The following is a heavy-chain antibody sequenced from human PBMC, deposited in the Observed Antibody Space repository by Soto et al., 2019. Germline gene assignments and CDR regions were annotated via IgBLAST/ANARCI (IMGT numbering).Heavy chain of an antibody. D-gene: IGHD6-6*01. CDR2: IYYSGST. Sequence: SETLSLTCTVSGGSVSSGSYYWSWIRQPPGKGLEWIGYIYYSGSTNYNPSLKSRVTISVDTSKNQFSLKLSSVTAADTAVYYCARGRAARYYFDYWGQGTLVTVSS. CDR1: GGSVSSGSYY. CDR3: ARGRAARYYFDY. J-gene: IGHJ4*02. V-gene: IGHV4-61*01.